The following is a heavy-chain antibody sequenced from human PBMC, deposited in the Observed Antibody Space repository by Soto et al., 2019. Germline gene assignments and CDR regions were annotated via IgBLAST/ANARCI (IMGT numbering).Heavy chain of an antibody. CDR3: ARESYFDY. CDR2: IKPDGSDK. J-gene: IGHJ4*02. CDR1: GFTFRNYW. Sequence: GGSLRLSCAASGFTFRNYWMGWVRQTPDKGLEWVANIKPDGSDKYYVDSVKGRFTISRDNAKNSVFLQMNSLRAEDTAVYYCARESYFDYWGQGTLVTVSS. V-gene: IGHV3-7*01.